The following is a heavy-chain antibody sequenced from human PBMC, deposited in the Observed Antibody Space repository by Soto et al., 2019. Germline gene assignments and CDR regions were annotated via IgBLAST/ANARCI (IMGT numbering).Heavy chain of an antibody. V-gene: IGHV4-4*02. J-gene: IGHJ4*02. Sequence: SETPSLTCAVSGCSIGSSNWWSWFRQPPGKGLEWIGEIYHSGSTNYNPSLKSRVTISVDKSKNQFSLKLSSVTAADTAVYYWARGIAAAGPIDYWGQGTLVTVAS. CDR2: IYHSGST. CDR1: GCSIGSSNW. D-gene: IGHD6-13*01. CDR3: ARGIAAAGPIDY.